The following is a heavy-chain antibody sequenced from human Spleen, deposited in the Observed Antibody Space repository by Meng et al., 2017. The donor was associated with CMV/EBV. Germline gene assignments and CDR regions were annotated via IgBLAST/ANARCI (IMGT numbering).Heavy chain of an antibody. CDR3: AKDPSGGMDV. V-gene: IGHV3-23*01. CDR1: GLTFTSYG. Sequence: GGSLRLSCAASGLTFTSYGMHWVRQAPGKGPEWVSTISGSGVSTYYADSVKGRFTISRDNSKNTLYLQMNSLRAEDTAVYYCAKDPSGGMDVWGQGTTVTVSS. CDR2: ISGSGVST. J-gene: IGHJ6*02.